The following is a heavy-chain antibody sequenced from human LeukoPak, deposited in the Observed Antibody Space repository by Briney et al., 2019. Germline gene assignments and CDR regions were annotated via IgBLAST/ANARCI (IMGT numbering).Heavy chain of an antibody. CDR3: ARARRPAAAFAY. Sequence: GGSLRLSCAASGFTFSSYWLSWVRQAPGKGLEWVANIKQDGSEKYYVDSVKGRFTISRDNAKSSLYLQMNSLRAEDTAVYYCARARRPAAAFAYWGQGTLVTVSS. CDR1: GFTFSSYW. D-gene: IGHD2-2*01. J-gene: IGHJ4*02. CDR2: IKQDGSEK. V-gene: IGHV3-7*01.